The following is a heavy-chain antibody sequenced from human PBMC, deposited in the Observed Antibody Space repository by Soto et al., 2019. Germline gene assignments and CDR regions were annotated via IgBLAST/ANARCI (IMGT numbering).Heavy chain of an antibody. Sequence: QVQLVQSGAEVKKPGSSVKVSCKASGGTFSSYAISWVRQAPGQGLEWMGGIITIFGTANYAQKFQGRVTSAAKKSTSAADMELRSLRSEDTAVYYCARVARLYCDGSGYYPPWFDPWGQGTPVKGSS. J-gene: IGHJ5*02. CDR3: ARVARLYCDGSGYYPPWFDP. V-gene: IGHV1-69*06. D-gene: IGHD3-22*01. CDR1: GGTFSSYA. CDR2: IITIFGTA.